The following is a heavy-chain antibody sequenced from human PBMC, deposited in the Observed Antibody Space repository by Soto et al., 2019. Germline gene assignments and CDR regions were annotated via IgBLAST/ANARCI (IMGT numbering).Heavy chain of an antibody. CDR3: ARLGGYYQAFDS. J-gene: IGHJ4*02. Sequence: PSETLSLTCTVSGGSIRDYYWGWIRQSPGKGLEWIGYIYYTGTTEYNPSLKSRVTISVDSSKNQFSLKLDSVTAADTAVYYCARLGGYYQAFDSWGQGTLVTVSS. D-gene: IGHD3-22*01. CDR2: IYYTGTT. V-gene: IGHV4-59*08. CDR1: GGSIRDYY.